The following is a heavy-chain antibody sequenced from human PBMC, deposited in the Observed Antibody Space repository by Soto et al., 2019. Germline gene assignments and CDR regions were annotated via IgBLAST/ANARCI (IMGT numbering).Heavy chain of an antibody. D-gene: IGHD3-22*01. Sequence: EVQLVESGGGLVKPGGSLRLSCAASGFTFSTYTMNWVRQAPGKGLEWVSLISWDGGSTYYADSVKGRFTISRDNSKNSLYLQMNSLRAEDTALYYCAKDMDSSGYYYFDYWGQGTLVTVSS. CDR2: ISWDGGST. J-gene: IGHJ4*02. CDR1: GFTFSTYT. V-gene: IGHV3-43D*04. CDR3: AKDMDSSGYYYFDY.